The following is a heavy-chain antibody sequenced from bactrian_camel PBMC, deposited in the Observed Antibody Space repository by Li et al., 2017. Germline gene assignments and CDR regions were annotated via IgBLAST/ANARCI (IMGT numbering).Heavy chain of an antibody. D-gene: IGHD5*01. Sequence: VQLVESGGGSVQAGGSLRLSCIVSGDSISRYCMGWFRQAPGKEREGIASFDKYGNTRYADSVKGDFTISKDNAKNSLYLQMNSLKPEDTAIYYCAAEIPKGLGCLVSAFLQFANRGQGTQVTVS. V-gene: IGHV3S53*01. CDR3: AAEIPKGLGCLVSAFLQFAN. CDR2: FDKYGNT. J-gene: IGHJ4*01. CDR1: GDSISRYC.